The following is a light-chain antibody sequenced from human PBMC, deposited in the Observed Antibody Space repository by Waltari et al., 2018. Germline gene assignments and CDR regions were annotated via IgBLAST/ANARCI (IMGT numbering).Light chain of an antibody. CDR1: SSHVADYTY. CDR3: CSYAGSHTWV. V-gene: IGLV2-11*01. J-gene: IGLJ3*02. CDR2: DVT. Sequence: QSALTQPRSVSGSPGQSVTISCTGPSSHVADYTYVSWYQHHPGKAPQLMIYDVTKRPSGVPDRFSGSKSGNTASLTISGLQAEDEADYYCCSYAGSHTWVFGGGTKLTVL.